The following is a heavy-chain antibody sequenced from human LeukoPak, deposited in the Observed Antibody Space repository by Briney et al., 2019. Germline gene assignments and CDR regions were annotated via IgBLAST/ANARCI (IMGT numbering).Heavy chain of an antibody. CDR1: GFTFDDYA. CDR2: ISWNSGSI. D-gene: IGHD3-9*01. J-gene: IGHJ5*02. CDR3: AKGRTYYDILTGSDP. V-gene: IGHV3-9*01. Sequence: GGSLRLSCAASGFTFDDYAMHWVRQAPGKGLEWVSGISWNSGSIGYADSVKGRFTISRDNAKNSLYLQMNSLRAEDTALYYCAKGRTYYDILTGSDPWGQGTLVTVSS.